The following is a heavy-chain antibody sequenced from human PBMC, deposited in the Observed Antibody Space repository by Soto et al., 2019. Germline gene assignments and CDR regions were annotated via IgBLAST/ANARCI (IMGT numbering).Heavy chain of an antibody. V-gene: IGHV1-46*01. CDR1: VGTFSSCA. J-gene: IGHJ4*02. CDR3: ARDLVAGTGLAY. D-gene: IGHD6-19*01. Sequence: ASVKASCKASVGTFSSCAIRWVRQAPGQGLEWMAMINPSGDTTTCAQKFQGRVTMTRDSSTSTVYMELSSLRSEDTALYYCARDLVAGTGLAYWGQGTLVTVSS. CDR2: INPSGDTT.